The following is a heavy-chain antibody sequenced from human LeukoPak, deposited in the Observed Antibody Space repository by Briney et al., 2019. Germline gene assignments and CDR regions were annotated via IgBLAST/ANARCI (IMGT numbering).Heavy chain of an antibody. J-gene: IGHJ6*03. Sequence: GGSLRLSCAASGFTVSSNYMSWVRQASGKGLEWVSVIYSGGSTYYADSVKGRFTISRDNSKNTLYLQMNSLRAEDTAVYYCARGVRPYDFWSGYHYYYYYMDVWGKGTTVTVSS. CDR3: ARGVRPYDFWSGYHYYYYYMDV. V-gene: IGHV3-53*01. CDR2: IYSGGST. CDR1: GFTVSSNY. D-gene: IGHD3-3*01.